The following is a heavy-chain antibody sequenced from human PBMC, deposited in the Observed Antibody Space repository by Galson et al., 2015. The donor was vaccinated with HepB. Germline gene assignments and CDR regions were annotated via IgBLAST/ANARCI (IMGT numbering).Heavy chain of an antibody. D-gene: IGHD4-17*01. CDR3: AHTYYGDYGVDAFDN. Sequence: PALVKPTQTLTVTCTFSGFSLSTSGVGVGWIRQPPGKALEWLALIYWDDDKRYSPSLKSRLTITKDTSKNQVVLTMTNMDPVDTATYYCAHTYYGDYGVDAFDNWGQGTMVTVSS. CDR1: GFSLSTSGVG. J-gene: IGHJ3*02. CDR2: IYWDDDK. V-gene: IGHV2-5*02.